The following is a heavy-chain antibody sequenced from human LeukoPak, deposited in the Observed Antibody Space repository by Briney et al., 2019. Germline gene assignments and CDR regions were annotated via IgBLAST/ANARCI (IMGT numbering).Heavy chain of an antibody. J-gene: IGHJ3*02. V-gene: IGHV4-61*05. CDR2: IYYSGST. CDR1: GGSISSSSYS. Sequence: SETLSLTCSVSGGSISSSSYSWGWIRQPPGKGLEWIGYIYYSGSTNYNPSLKSRVTISVDTSKNQFSLKLSSVTAADTAVYYCARYIGFNYYDSSGYMGAAFDIWGQGTMVTVSS. D-gene: IGHD3-22*01. CDR3: ARYIGFNYYDSSGYMGAAFDI.